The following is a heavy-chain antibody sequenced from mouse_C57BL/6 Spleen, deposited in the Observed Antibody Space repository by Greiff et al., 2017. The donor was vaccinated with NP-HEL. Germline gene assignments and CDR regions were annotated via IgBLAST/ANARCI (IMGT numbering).Heavy chain of an antibody. CDR1: GYTFTDYY. CDR3: ARKVDYSNLYWYFDV. V-gene: IGHV1-84*01. D-gene: IGHD2-5*01. J-gene: IGHJ1*03. Sequence: VQVVESGPELVKPGASVKISCKASGYTFTDYYINWVKQRPGQGLEWIGWIYPGSGNTKYNEKFKGKATLTVDTSSSTAYMQLSSLTSEDSAVYFCARKVDYSNLYWYFDVWGTGTTVTVSS. CDR2: IYPGSGNT.